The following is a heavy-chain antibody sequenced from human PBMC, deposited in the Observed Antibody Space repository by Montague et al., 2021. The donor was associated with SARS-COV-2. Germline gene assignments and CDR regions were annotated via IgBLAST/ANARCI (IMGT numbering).Heavy chain of an antibody. V-gene: IGHV3-23*01. CDR2: ISDSARVT. CDR3: AKDLYTAGFYLDS. D-gene: IGHD3-9*01. CDR1: GFSFNSYA. J-gene: IGHJ4*02. Sequence: SLRLSCAASGFSFNSYAMSWVRQAPGRGLEWVSHISDSARVTHYARSVKGRFTISRDNSKNTLYLQMDSLRAEDTAKYFCAKDLYTAGFYLDSWGQGTLVAVSP.